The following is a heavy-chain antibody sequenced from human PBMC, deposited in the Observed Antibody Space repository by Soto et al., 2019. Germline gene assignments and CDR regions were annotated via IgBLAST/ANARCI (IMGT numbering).Heavy chain of an antibody. Sequence: QVQLVQSGAEVKEPGASVKVSCRASGYTFTNYAIHWVRQAPGQRLEWMGWLNPGNGNTKYPQKFPGRVTITRVTSASTAYMFLSSLRSEHTAVYYCTIDQGIPYRGGDCYFDWYFDLWGRGTLVTVSS. CDR3: TIDQGIPYRGGDCYFDWYFDL. D-gene: IGHD2-21*01. CDR1: GYTFTNYA. CDR2: LNPGNGNT. J-gene: IGHJ2*01. V-gene: IGHV1-3*01.